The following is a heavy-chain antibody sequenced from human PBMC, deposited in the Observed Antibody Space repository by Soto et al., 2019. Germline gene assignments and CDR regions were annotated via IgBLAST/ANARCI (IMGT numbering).Heavy chain of an antibody. CDR3: ARERFLEWLPYFDY. CDR1: GYTFTSYG. D-gene: IGHD3-3*01. Sequence: QVQLVQSGAEVKKPGASVKVSCKASGYTFTSYGISWVRQAPGQGLEWMGWISAYNGNTNYAQKLQGRVTMTTDTTTSKAYKELRSLRSDDTAVYYCARERFLEWLPYFDYWGQGTLVTVSS. V-gene: IGHV1-18*04. J-gene: IGHJ4*02. CDR2: ISAYNGNT.